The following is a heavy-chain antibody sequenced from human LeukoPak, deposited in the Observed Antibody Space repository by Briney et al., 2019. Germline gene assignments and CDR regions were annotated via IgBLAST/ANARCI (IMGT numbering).Heavy chain of an antibody. CDR3: AKDFWSGYFDY. CDR1: GFTFSSYG. Sequence: PGGSLRLSCAASGFTFSSYGMHWVRQAPGKGLEWVAVIWYDGSNKYYADSVKGRFTISRDNSKNTLYLQMNSLRAEDTAVYYCAKDFWSGYFDYWGQGTLVTVSS. V-gene: IGHV3-33*06. D-gene: IGHD3-3*01. CDR2: IWYDGSNK. J-gene: IGHJ4*02.